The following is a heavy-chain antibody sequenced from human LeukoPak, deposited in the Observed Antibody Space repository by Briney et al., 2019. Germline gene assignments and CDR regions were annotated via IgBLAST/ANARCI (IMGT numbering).Heavy chain of an antibody. Sequence: GGSLRLSCAASGFNFSSYGMHWVRQAPGKGLEWVTSIWFDGSNIHYADSVKGRVTISRDNPKSALYLQMNSLRAEDTAIYYCARDSLPMAVTGPFDHWGQGALVTVSS. CDR1: GFNFSSYG. D-gene: IGHD6-19*01. V-gene: IGHV3-33*01. CDR3: ARDSLPMAVTGPFDH. CDR2: IWFDGSNI. J-gene: IGHJ4*02.